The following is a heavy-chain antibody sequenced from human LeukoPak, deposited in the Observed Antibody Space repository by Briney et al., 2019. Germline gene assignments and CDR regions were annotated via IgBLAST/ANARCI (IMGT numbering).Heavy chain of an antibody. CDR3: ARDKRYCSGGSCWGPLGDV. J-gene: IGHJ6*04. CDR2: TYYRSKWYN. V-gene: IGHV6-1*01. Sequence: SQTLSLTCAISGDSVSSNSAAWNWIRQSPSRGLEWLGRTYYRSKWYNDYAVSVKSRITINPDTSKNQFSLQLNSVTPEDTAVYYCARDKRYCSGGSCWGPLGDVWGKGTTVTVSS. D-gene: IGHD2-15*01. CDR1: GDSVSSNSAA.